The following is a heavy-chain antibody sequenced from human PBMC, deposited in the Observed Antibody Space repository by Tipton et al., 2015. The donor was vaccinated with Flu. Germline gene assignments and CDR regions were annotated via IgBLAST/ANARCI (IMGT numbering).Heavy chain of an antibody. CDR3: ARERAVGGGFDP. CDR2: ISHSGTT. D-gene: IGHD6-19*01. J-gene: IGHJ5*02. CDR1: GGSFSPYY. Sequence: TLSLTCAVYGGSFSPYYWTWIRQPPGMGLEWIGEISHSGTTNCNSSLKSRVTISIDMSRNQFSLKLSSVTAADTAVYYCARERAVGGGFDPWGQGTLVTVSS. V-gene: IGHV4-34*01.